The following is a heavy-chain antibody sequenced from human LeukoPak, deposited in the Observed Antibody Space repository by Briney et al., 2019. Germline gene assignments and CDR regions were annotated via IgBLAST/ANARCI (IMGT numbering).Heavy chain of an antibody. D-gene: IGHD1-1*01. CDR2: IYYTEST. CDR1: GGSISNNY. CDR3: ARGSWKFDP. J-gene: IGHJ5*02. V-gene: IGHV4-59*01. Sequence: KPSETLSLTCTVSGGSISNNYWSWIRQPPGKGLEWIGYIYYTESTNYNPFLKSRVTISLDPSKNHFSLKLSSVTAADTAVYYCARGSWKFDPWGQGTLVTVSS.